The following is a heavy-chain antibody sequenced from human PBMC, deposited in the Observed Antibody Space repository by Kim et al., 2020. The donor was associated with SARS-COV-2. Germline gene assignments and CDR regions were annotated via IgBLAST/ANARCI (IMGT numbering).Heavy chain of an antibody. Sequence: ASVKVSCKGSGYTLTELSMHWVRQAPGKGLEWMGGFDPEDGETIYAQKVQGRVTMTEDTSTDTAYMELSSLRSEDTAVYYCATSTTVTTSGWFDPWGQGTLVTVSS. D-gene: IGHD4-17*01. CDR2: FDPEDGET. J-gene: IGHJ5*02. V-gene: IGHV1-24*01. CDR1: GYTLTELS. CDR3: ATSTTVTTSGWFDP.